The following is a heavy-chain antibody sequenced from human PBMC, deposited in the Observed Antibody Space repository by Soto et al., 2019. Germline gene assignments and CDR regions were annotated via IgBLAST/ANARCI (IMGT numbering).Heavy chain of an antibody. V-gene: IGHV4-39*01. J-gene: IGHJ4*02. Sequence: QLQLQESGPGLVKPSETLSLTCTVSGGSISSSNYYWGWIRQPPGKGLEWIGNIYYSGSTYYNPSLKGRVTISVDTSKNQFSLQLSSVTAADTAVYYCARRGSGSYSDYWGQGTLVTVSS. CDR2: IYYSGST. CDR3: ARRGSGSYSDY. D-gene: IGHD1-26*01. CDR1: GGSISSSNYY.